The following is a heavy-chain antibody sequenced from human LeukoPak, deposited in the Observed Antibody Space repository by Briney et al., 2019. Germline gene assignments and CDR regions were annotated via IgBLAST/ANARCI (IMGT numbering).Heavy chain of an antibody. CDR2: ISYDGSNK. D-gene: IGHD6-13*01. Sequence: GRSLRLSCAASGFTFSTYGMHWVRQAPGKGLEWVALISYDGSNKYYADSVKGRFTISRDNSKNTLYLQMDSLRAEDTAVYYCAKLAAADYWGQGTLVTVSS. CDR1: GFTFSTYG. V-gene: IGHV3-30*18. CDR3: AKLAAADY. J-gene: IGHJ4*02.